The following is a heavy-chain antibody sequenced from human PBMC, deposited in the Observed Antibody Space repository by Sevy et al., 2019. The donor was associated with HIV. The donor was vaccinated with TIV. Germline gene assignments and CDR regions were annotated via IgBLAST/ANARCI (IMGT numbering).Heavy chain of an antibody. CDR2: INPNSGGT. J-gene: IGHJ5*02. CDR1: GYTFTGYY. V-gene: IGHV1-2*06. CDR3: ARDTLGVVSVPPTNNWFDP. Sequence: ASLKVSCKASGYTFTGYYMHWVRQAPGQGLEWMGRINPNSGGTNYAQKFQGRVTMTRDTSISTAYMELSRLRSDDTAMYYCARDTLGVVSVPPTNNWFDPWGQGTLVTVSS. D-gene: IGHD3-16*01.